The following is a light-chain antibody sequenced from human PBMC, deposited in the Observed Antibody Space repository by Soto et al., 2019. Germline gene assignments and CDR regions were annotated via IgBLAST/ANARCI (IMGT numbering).Light chain of an antibody. CDR3: QVWDRDSDHYV. Sequence: SYELTQPPSVSVAPGKTAWITCGGNNIGTKSVHWYQQRPGQAPVVVMYYDSDRPSGIPERFSASNSGNTATLTIGRVEAGDEADYYCQVWDRDSDHYVFGTGTKVTVL. CDR1: NIGTKS. J-gene: IGLJ1*01. V-gene: IGLV3-21*04. CDR2: YDS.